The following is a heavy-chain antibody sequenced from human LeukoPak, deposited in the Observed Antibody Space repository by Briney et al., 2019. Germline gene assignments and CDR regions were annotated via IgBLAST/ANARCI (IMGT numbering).Heavy chain of an antibody. CDR1: GFTFSSYA. CDR3: ARGPYSSSTGWFDT. D-gene: IGHD6-6*01. CDR2: ISATGSST. Sequence: PGGSLRLSCAASGFTFSSYAMTWVRQAPGKGLEWVSSISATGSSTHYADSVKGRFTISRDNSKNTLYLQMNSLRAEDTAFYYCARGPYSSSTGWFDTWGQGALVTVSS. V-gene: IGHV3-23*01. J-gene: IGHJ5*02.